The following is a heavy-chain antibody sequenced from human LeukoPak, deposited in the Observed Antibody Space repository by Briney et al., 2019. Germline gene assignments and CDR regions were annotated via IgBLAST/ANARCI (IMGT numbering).Heavy chain of an antibody. CDR3: ARHSAHSSTNDAFDM. CDR1: GVSISSYY. J-gene: IGHJ3*02. V-gene: IGHV4-59*01. CDR2: VTYGGTT. D-gene: IGHD6-13*01. Sequence: SETLSLTCAVSGVSISSYYWNWIRQPPGRGLEWIGHVTYGGTTGYNPSLQGRVTISMDMSKNQVSLKLTSVTAADSAVYYCARHSAHSSTNDAFDMWGQGTLVIVSS.